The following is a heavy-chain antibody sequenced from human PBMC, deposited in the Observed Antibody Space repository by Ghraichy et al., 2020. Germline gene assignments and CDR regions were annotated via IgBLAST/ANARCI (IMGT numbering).Heavy chain of an antibody. Sequence: SETLSLTCTVSGGSISSSSYYWGWIRQPPGKGLEWIGSIYYSGSTYYNPSLKSRVTISVDTSKNQFSLKLSSVTAADTAVYYCARYWGQLWFNYWGQGTLVTVSS. J-gene: IGHJ4*02. CDR1: GGSISSSSYY. D-gene: IGHD5-18*01. CDR3: ARYWGQLWFNY. CDR2: IYYSGST. V-gene: IGHV4-39*07.